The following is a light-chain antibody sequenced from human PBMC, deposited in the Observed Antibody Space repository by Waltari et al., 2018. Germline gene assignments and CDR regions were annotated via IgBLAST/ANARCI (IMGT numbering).Light chain of an antibody. CDR2: WAS. Sequence: DIVMTQSPDSLAVSPGERATINCKSSPSVLYNSNNKNYLAWYQQKPRQPPKLLIYWASTRESGVPDRFSGSGSGTDFTLTINSLQAEDVAVYYCQQYYSIPQTFGQGTKVEIK. J-gene: IGKJ1*01. CDR1: PSVLYNSNNKNY. V-gene: IGKV4-1*01. CDR3: QQYYSIPQT.